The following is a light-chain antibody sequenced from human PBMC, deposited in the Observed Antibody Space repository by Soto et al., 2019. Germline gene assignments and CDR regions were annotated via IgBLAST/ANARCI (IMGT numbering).Light chain of an antibody. CDR2: EVY. CDR3: QTFDSSLTISWV. Sequence: QSALTQPPSASGSPGQSVTISCTGTSSDVGGYDFVSWYQQHPGKAPKLVIYEVYKRPSGVPARFSGSKSGNTASLTVSGLQAEDEADYYCQTFDSSLTISWVFGGGTQLTVL. J-gene: IGLJ3*02. CDR1: SSDVGGYDF. V-gene: IGLV2-8*01.